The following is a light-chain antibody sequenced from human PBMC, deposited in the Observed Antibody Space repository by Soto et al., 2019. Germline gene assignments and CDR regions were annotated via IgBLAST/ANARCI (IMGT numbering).Light chain of an antibody. V-gene: IGLV2-14*01. CDR3: TSYTSSSTLVV. Sequence: QSALTQPASVSESPGQSITISCTGTSSDVGGYNNVSWYQQHPGKAPKLMIYDVSNRPSGVSKRFSGSKSGNTASLTISGLQAEDEADYCCTSYTSSSTLVVFGGGTKLTVL. CDR2: DVS. J-gene: IGLJ2*01. CDR1: SSDVGGYNN.